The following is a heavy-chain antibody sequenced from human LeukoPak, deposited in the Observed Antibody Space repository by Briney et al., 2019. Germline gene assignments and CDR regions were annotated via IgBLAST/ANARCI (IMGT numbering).Heavy chain of an antibody. Sequence: CVANIKQDGSEKYYVDSVKGRFTISRDNAKNSLYLQMNSLRAEDTAVYYCARGRGSSVYWGQGTLVTVSS. CDR3: ARGRGSSVY. D-gene: IGHD1-26*01. CDR2: IKQDGSEK. J-gene: IGHJ4*02. V-gene: IGHV3-7*01.